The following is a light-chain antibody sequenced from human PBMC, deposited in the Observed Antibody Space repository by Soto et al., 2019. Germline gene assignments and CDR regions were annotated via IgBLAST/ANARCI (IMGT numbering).Light chain of an antibody. J-gene: IGLJ1*01. Sequence: QSALTLPASVSGSPGHAITIFYSRTNRDLAIDNYVAWYQQQPGKAPNLMIYQVTNRPSGVSNRFSGSRSGNTASLTLSGLQAEDEADYYCSSYTDSSNYVFGTGTKVTVL. V-gene: IGLV2-14*01. CDR3: SSYTDSSNYV. CDR1: NRDLAIDNY. CDR2: QVT.